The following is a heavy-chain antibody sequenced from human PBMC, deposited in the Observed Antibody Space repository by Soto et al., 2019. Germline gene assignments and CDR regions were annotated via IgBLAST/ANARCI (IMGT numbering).Heavy chain of an antibody. CDR1: GGTFSSFA. J-gene: IGHJ4*02. V-gene: IGHV1-69*06. CDR3: AKAADFYGSGTYYNDLDY. D-gene: IGHD3-10*01. CDR2: VIPIFGTP. Sequence: QVQLVQSGAEVKKPGSSVKVSCKASGGTFSSFAISWVRQAPGQGLEWMGGVIPIFGTPKYAQRFQGRVTIPADKSTSTADMELSSLRSEDTAVYYCAKAADFYGSGTYYNDLDYWGQGTLVTVSS.